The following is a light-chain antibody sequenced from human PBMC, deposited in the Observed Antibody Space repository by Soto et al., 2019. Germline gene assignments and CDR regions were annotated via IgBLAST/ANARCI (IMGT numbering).Light chain of an antibody. CDR3: CSYAGSYTWV. CDR2: DVS. Sequence: QSALTQPRSVSGSPGQSVTISCTGTSSDVGGYNYVSWYQQHPGKAPKLMIDDVSKRPSGDPDRFSGSKSGNTASLTISGLQADDEADSYGCSYAGSYTWVFGGGTKLTVL. V-gene: IGLV2-11*01. J-gene: IGLJ3*02. CDR1: SSDVGGYNY.